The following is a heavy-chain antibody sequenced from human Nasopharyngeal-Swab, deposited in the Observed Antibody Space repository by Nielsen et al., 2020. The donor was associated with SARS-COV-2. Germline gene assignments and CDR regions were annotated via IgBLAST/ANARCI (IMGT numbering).Heavy chain of an antibody. J-gene: IGHJ3*02. CDR3: ARDQGYYDSSGYYPDAFDI. D-gene: IGHD3-22*01. Sequence: ASVKVSCKASGYTFTSYGISWVRQAPGRGLEWMGWISAYNGNTNYAQKLQGRVTMTTDTSTSTAYMELRSLRSDDTAVYYCARDQGYYDSSGYYPDAFDIWGQGTMVTVSS. V-gene: IGHV1-18*01. CDR2: ISAYNGNT. CDR1: GYTFTSYG.